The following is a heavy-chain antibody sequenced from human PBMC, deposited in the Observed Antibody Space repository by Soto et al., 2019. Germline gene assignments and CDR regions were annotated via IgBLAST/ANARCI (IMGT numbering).Heavy chain of an antibody. J-gene: IGHJ5*02. V-gene: IGHV3-23*01. Sequence: GGSLRLSCVVSGFTFRSFAMSWVRQAPGKGLEWVSAISGSGGSTYYADSVKGRFTISRDNSKNTLYLQMNSLSAEDTAVYYCAKDKGLYSSSSGIVNWFDPWGQGTLVTVSS. CDR2: ISGSGGST. D-gene: IGHD6-6*01. CDR3: AKDKGLYSSSSGIVNWFDP. CDR1: GFTFRSFA.